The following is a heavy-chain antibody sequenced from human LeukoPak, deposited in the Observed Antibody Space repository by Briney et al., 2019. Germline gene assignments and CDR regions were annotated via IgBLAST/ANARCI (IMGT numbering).Heavy chain of an antibody. Sequence: GSLRLSCAASGFTFSRYAMSWVRQPPGKGLEWIGEINHSGSTNYNPSLKSRVTISVDTSKNQFSLKLSSVTAADTAVYYCARGPTLTYDFWSGSLNWFDPWGQGTLVTVSS. J-gene: IGHJ5*02. CDR1: GFTFSRYA. D-gene: IGHD3-3*01. V-gene: IGHV4-34*01. CDR2: INHSGST. CDR3: ARGPTLTYDFWSGSLNWFDP.